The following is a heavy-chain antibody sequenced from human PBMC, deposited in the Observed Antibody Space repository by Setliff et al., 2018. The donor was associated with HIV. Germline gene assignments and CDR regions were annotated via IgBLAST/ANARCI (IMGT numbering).Heavy chain of an antibody. V-gene: IGHV4-4*02. CDR2: IYHTGSA. J-gene: IGHJ6*03. CDR3: VRERRTPSYSTSSGRTYQYNMDV. CDR1: GGFFSSTNW. Sequence: TLSLTCAVSGGFFSSTNWWGWVRQSPGKGLEWIGEIYHTGSANYNPSLTGRVIISGDKSKNQFSLKLKSLTAADTALYYCVRERRTPSYSTSSGRTYQYNMDVWGKGTTVTVSS. D-gene: IGHD2-21*01.